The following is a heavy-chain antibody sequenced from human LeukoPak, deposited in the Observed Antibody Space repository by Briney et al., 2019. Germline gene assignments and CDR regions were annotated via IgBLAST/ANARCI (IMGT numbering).Heavy chain of an antibody. J-gene: IGHJ4*02. CDR3: GGGGFFFMVGGGGYFDY. Sequence: SETLSLTCAVSGYSVSSGYYWGWIRQPPGKGLEWIGSIYHSGSSYYNPSLKSRVTISVDTSKNQFSLKLSSVTAADTAVYYWGGGGFFFMVGGGGYFDYWGQGTLVTVSS. V-gene: IGHV4-38-2*01. CDR2: IYHSGSS. CDR1: GYSVSSGYY. D-gene: IGHD3-10*01.